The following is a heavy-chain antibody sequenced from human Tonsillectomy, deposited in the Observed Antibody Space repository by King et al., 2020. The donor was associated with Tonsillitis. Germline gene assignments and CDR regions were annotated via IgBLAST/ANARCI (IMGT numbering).Heavy chain of an antibody. CDR1: GFSFDDYA. J-gene: IGHJ6*02. CDR2: ISWNSDTI. V-gene: IGHV3-9*01. D-gene: IGHD1-26*01. Sequence: DVQRVESGGGLVQPGRSLRLSCAASGFSFDDYALHWVRQAPGKGLEWVSGISWNSDTIGYADSVKGRFTISRDNAKNSLYLQVNSLTAEDTALYSCAKDRSGMYRYGVDVWGQGTTVTVSS. CDR3: AKDRSGMYRYGVDV.